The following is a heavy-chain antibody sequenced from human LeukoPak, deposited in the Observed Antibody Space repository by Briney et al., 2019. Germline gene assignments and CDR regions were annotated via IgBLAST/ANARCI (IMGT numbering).Heavy chain of an antibody. V-gene: IGHV3-30*18. J-gene: IGHJ4*02. CDR2: ISYDRSNK. D-gene: IGHD6-19*01. CDR1: GFTFSSYG. CDR3: AKDVAVAGFYYFDY. Sequence: GGSLRLSCAASGFTFSSYGMHWVRQAPGKGLEWVAVISYDRSNKYYADSVKGRFTISRDNSKNTLYLQMNSLRAEDTAVYYCAKDVAVAGFYYFDYWGQGTLVTVSS.